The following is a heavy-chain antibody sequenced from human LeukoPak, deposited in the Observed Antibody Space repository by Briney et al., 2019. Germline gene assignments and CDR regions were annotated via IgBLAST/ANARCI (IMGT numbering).Heavy chain of an antibody. V-gene: IGHV3-7*04. CDR2: IKQDGSAK. CDR3: ARWGGGFDY. CDR1: GFTFSRYW. D-gene: IGHD3-16*01. J-gene: IGHJ4*02. Sequence: GGSLRLSCAASGFTFSRYWMSWVRQAPGKGLERVANIKQDGSAKYYGDSVEGRFTISRDKAKNSLYLQMNSLRAEDTAVYYCARWGGGFDYWGQGTLVTVST.